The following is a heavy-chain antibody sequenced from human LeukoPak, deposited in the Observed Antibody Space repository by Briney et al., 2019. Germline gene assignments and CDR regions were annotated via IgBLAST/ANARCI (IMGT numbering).Heavy chain of an antibody. V-gene: IGHV3-21*01. CDR3: ARARTSYYGMDV. CDR1: GFTFSSYG. CDR2: ISSSSSYI. Sequence: GGCLRLSCAASGFTFSSYGMHWVRQAPGKGLEWVSSISSSSSYIYYADSVKGRFTISRDNAKNSLYLQMNSLRAEDTAVYYCARARTSYYGMDVWGQGTTVTVSS. J-gene: IGHJ6*02. D-gene: IGHD3/OR15-3a*01.